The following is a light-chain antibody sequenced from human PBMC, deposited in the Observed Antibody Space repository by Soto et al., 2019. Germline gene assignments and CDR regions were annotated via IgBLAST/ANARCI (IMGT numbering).Light chain of an antibody. V-gene: IGKV3-11*01. CDR1: QSVSSY. J-gene: IGKJ4*01. Sequence: EIVLTQSPATLSLSPGERATLSCRASQSVSSYLAWYQQKPGQAPRLLIYDASNRATGIPARFSGSGSGTDFTLTISSLELEDFAVYYCQQRSIWPREELTVGGGTNVEIK. CDR3: QQRSIWPREELT. CDR2: DAS.